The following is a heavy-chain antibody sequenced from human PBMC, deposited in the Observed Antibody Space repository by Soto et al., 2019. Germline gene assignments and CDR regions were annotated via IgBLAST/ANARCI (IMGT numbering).Heavy chain of an antibody. CDR3: ARGDHIGVVTAIRRNNWPDP. CDR2: MIPIFGTG. CDR1: GGTFRSYA. V-gene: IGHV1-69*06. J-gene: IGHJ5*02. D-gene: IGHD2-21*02. Sequence: ASVKVSCKASGGTFRSYAMSWVRQAPVQGLEWMGWMIPIFGTGNYAQKFQGRVTITADKSTSTACMELSSLRSEDTAVYYCARGDHIGVVTAIRRNNWPDPWGQGTLVTVSS.